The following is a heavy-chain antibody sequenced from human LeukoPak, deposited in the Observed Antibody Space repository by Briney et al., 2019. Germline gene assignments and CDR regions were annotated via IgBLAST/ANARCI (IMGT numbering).Heavy chain of an antibody. CDR1: GFTFTDHP. Sequence: PGESLRLSCVASGFTFTDHPMNWVRQAPGKGLEWVANINEDGSEKNYVESLKGRFTISRDNAKNSLYLQMNSLRAEDTALYYCARELGSYEGGYYGMDVWGQGTTVTVSS. CDR3: ARELGSYEGGYYGMDV. J-gene: IGHJ6*02. V-gene: IGHV3-7*01. D-gene: IGHD1-26*01. CDR2: INEDGSEK.